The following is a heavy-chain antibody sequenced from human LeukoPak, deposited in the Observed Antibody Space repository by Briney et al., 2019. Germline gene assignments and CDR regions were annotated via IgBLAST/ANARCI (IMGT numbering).Heavy chain of an antibody. J-gene: IGHJ3*02. CDR3: AVITIFGVVIGGKTFDI. V-gene: IGHV1-2*02. Sequence: ASVKVSCKASGYTITGYYMHWVRQAPGQGLEWMGWINPNSGATNYVQKFQGRVTMTRDTSVNTAYMELSRLRSDDTAMYYCAVITIFGVVIGGKTFDIWGQGTMVTVSS. CDR2: INPNSGAT. CDR1: GYTITGYY. D-gene: IGHD3-3*01.